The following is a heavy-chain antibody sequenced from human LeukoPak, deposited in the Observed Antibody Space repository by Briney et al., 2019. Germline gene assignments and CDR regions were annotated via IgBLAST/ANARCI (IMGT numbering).Heavy chain of an antibody. V-gene: IGHV1-69*06. CDR2: IIPIFGTA. Sequence: ASVKVSCKASGGTFSSYAISWVRQAPGQGLEWMGGIIPIFGTANYAQKFQGRVTITADKSTSTAYMELSSLRSEDTAVYYCARVGSHGATVTTGNWFDPWGQGTLVTVSS. D-gene: IGHD4-17*01. CDR3: ARVGSHGATVTTGNWFDP. CDR1: GGTFSSYA. J-gene: IGHJ5*02.